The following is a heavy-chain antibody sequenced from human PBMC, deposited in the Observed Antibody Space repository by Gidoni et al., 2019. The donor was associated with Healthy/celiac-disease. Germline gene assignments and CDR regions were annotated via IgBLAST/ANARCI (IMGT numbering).Heavy chain of an antibody. J-gene: IGHJ4*02. Sequence: QVQLVESGGGVVQPGRSLRLSCAASGFTFSSYAMHWVRQAPGKGLEWVAVISYDGSNKYYADSVKGRFTISRDNSKNTLYLQMNSLRAEDTAVYYCARERYCSSTSCYAFDYWGQGTLVTVSS. D-gene: IGHD2-2*01. V-gene: IGHV3-30-3*01. CDR1: GFTFSSYA. CDR3: ARERYCSSTSCYAFDY. CDR2: ISYDGSNK.